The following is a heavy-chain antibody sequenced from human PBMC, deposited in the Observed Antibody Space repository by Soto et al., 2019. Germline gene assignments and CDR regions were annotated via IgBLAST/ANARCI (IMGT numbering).Heavy chain of an antibody. J-gene: IGHJ4*02. CDR1: GGSISSGDYY. V-gene: IGHV4-30-4*01. CDR3: ASKSYGYTFYDY. Sequence: QVQLQESGPGLVKPSQTLSLTCTVSGGSISSGDYYWSWIRQPPGKGLEWMGYIYYSGSTYYNPSPKSRVTISVDTSKNQFSPTLSSVTAADTAVYYCASKSYGYTFYDYWGQGTLVTVSS. D-gene: IGHD5-18*01. CDR2: IYYSGST.